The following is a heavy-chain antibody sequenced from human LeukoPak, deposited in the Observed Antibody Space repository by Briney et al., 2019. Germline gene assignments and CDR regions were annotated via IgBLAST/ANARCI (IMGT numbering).Heavy chain of an antibody. CDR1: GFTVSSNY. CDR3: ARGVVGRQYYDILTGYSPSLPLDY. D-gene: IGHD3-9*01. V-gene: IGHV3-66*01. CDR2: IYSGGST. J-gene: IGHJ4*02. Sequence: GGSLRLSCAASGFTVSSNYMSWVRQAPGKGLEWVSVIYSGGSTYYADSVKGRFTISRDNSKNTLYLQMNSLRAEDTAVYYCARGVVGRQYYDILTGYSPSLPLDYWGQGTLVTVSS.